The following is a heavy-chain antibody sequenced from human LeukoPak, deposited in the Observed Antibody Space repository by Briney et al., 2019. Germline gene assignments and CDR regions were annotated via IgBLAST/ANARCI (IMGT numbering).Heavy chain of an antibody. CDR1: GDSVSSNSAA. J-gene: IGHJ6*03. V-gene: IGHV6-1*01. Sequence: SQTLSLTCAISGDSVSSNSAAWNWIRQSPSRGLEWLGRTYYRSKWYNDYAVSVKSRITINPDTSKNQFSLQLNSVTPEDTAVYYCARDSMVRGEYYYYYYMDVWGKGTTVTISS. D-gene: IGHD3-10*01. CDR3: ARDSMVRGEYYYYYYMDV. CDR2: TYYRSKWYN.